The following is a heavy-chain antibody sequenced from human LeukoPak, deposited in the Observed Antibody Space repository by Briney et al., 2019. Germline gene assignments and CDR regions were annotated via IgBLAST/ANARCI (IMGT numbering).Heavy chain of an antibody. CDR1: GGTFSSYA. CDR2: IIPIFGTA. D-gene: IGHD4-17*01. J-gene: IGHJ4*02. CDR3: TASYGDLAPGRVFDH. V-gene: IGHV1-69*13. Sequence: ASVKVSCKASGGTFSSYAISWVRQAPGQGLEWMGGIIPIFGTANYAQKFQGRVTITADESTSTAYMELSSLRSEDTAVYYCTASYGDLAPGRVFDHWGQGTLVTVSS.